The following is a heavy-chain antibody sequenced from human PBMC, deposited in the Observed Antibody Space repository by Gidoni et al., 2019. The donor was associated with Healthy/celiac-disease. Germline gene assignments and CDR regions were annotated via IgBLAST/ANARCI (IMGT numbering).Heavy chain of an antibody. J-gene: IGHJ6*02. V-gene: IGHV1-69*02. CDR2: IIPILGIA. D-gene: IGHD6-6*01. CDR1: RGTFSSYT. CDR3: GGIAARHAPPPHYYYGMDV. Sequence: QVQLVQSGAEVTKPGSSVKVSCTASRGTFSSYTISWVRQAPGQGLEWMGRIIPILGIANYEQKFQGRVTITAEKSTSTAYMELSSLRSEDTAVYYCGGIAARHAPPPHYYYGMDVWGQGTTVTVSS.